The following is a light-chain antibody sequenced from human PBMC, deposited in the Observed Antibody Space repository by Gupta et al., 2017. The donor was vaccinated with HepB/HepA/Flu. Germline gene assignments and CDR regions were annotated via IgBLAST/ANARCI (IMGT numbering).Light chain of an antibody. V-gene: IGKV1-33*01. J-gene: IGKJ4*01. CDR3: QQYDNLPLT. CDR1: QDISNY. Sequence: DIQMTQSPSSLSASVRERVTITCQASQDISNYLNWYQVKPGKAPKLLIYDASNLETGVPSRFRGSGSGTHFTFTISSLQPEDIATYYCQQYDNLPLTFGGGTKVEIK. CDR2: DAS.